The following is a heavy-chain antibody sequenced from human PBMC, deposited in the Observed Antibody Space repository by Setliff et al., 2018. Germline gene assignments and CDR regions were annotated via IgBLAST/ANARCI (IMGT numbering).Heavy chain of an antibody. CDR1: DDSISSRHYY. Sequence: SETLSLTCTVSDDSISSRHYYWSWIRQPAGKGLEWIGSMYYGGDTYYNPSLKSRLTMSVDTSKNQFSLNLISVTAADTALYYCARVPRYFDATGSYFDSWGQGTLVTVSS. CDR3: ARVPRYFDATGSYFDS. V-gene: IGHV4-39*07. J-gene: IGHJ4*02. CDR2: MYYGGDT. D-gene: IGHD3-22*01.